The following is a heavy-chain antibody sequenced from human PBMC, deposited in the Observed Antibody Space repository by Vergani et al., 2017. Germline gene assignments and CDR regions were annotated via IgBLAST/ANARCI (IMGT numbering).Heavy chain of an antibody. CDR2: LSYDGSNK. CDR3: AREGYSSS. Sequence: QVQLVQSGAEVKKPGASVKVSCKASGYTFTGYYIHWVRQAPGKGLGGVAVLSYDGSNKYYADSVKGRFTISRHNSKNTLYLQMNSLSADDTAVYYCAREGYSSSGGQGTLVIVSS. V-gene: IGHV3-30*01. CDR1: GYTFTGYY. J-gene: IGHJ4*02. D-gene: IGHD6-13*01.